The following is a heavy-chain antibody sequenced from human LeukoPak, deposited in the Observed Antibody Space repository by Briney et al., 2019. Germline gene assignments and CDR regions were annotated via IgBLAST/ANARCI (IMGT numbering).Heavy chain of an antibody. CDR3: ARLKWRGTVVVVAARRYAWLDP. Sequence: GESLKISCQGSGYSFTSYCIGWVRQMPGKGLEWMGIIYPGDSDTRCSPSFQGQVTISADKSISTAYLQWSSLKASDTAMYYCARLKWRGTVVVVAARRYAWLDPWGQGTLVTVSS. V-gene: IGHV5-51*01. CDR1: GYSFTSYC. D-gene: IGHD2-15*01. J-gene: IGHJ5*02. CDR2: IYPGDSDT.